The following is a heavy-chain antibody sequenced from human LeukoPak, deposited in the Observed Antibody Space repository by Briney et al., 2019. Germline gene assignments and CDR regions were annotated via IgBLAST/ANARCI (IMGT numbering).Heavy chain of an antibody. Sequence: GGSLRLSCAASGFTFSNAWMSWVRQAPGKGLEWVGRIKSKTDGGTTDYAAPVKGRFTISRDDSKNTLYLQMNSLETEDTAVYYCTPSSGYYPYYFDYWGQGTLVTVSS. CDR2: IKSKTDGGTT. J-gene: IGHJ4*02. V-gene: IGHV3-15*01. CDR3: TPSSGYYPYYFDY. CDR1: GFTFSNAW. D-gene: IGHD3-22*01.